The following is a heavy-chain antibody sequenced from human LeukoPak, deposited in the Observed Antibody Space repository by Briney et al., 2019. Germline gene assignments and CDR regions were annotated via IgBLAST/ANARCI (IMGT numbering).Heavy chain of an antibody. D-gene: IGHD3-10*01. V-gene: IGHV4-4*02. Sequence: SEILSLTCDVSGGSISSSHWWSWVRQPPGKGLEWIGEIYHGGRTTYNPSLNNRVTISIDKSKNQFSLKLSSVTAADTAVYYCARRGYYGSGSYYPSFEYWGQGTLVTVSS. CDR1: GGSISSSHW. J-gene: IGHJ4*02. CDR2: IYHGGRT. CDR3: ARRGYYGSGSYYPSFEY.